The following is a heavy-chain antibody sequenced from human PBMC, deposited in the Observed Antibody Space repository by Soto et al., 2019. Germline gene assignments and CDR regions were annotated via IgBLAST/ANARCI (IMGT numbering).Heavy chain of an antibody. J-gene: IGHJ6*02. CDR2: IGSGGDT. Sequence: EVQLVESGGGLVQPGGSLRLSCAASGFTLSSYDIHWVRQATGEGLAWVSGIGSGGDTHYADSVKGRFIISREDGKHSLYLQMNNLRVGDTAVYYCTRKTPPTGMEVWGQGATVTVSS. D-gene: IGHD2-15*01. CDR3: TRKTPPTGMEV. CDR1: GFTLSSYD. V-gene: IGHV3-13*01.